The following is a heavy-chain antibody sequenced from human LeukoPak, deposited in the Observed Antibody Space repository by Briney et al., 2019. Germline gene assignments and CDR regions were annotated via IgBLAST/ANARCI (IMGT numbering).Heavy chain of an antibody. CDR2: IYHSGST. Sequence: SETLSLTCTVSGYSISSGYYWGWIRQPPGKGLEWIGSIYHSGSTYYNPSLKSRVTISVDRSKNQFSLKLSSVTAADTAVYYCARKSTTGTTGAFDIWGQGTMVTVSS. CDR3: ARKSTTGTTGAFDI. J-gene: IGHJ3*02. CDR1: GYSISSGYY. V-gene: IGHV4-38-2*02. D-gene: IGHD1-1*01.